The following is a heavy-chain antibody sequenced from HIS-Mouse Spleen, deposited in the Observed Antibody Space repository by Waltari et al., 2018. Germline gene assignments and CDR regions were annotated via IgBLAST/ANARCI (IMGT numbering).Heavy chain of an antibody. Sequence: EVQLVQSGGGLVKPGGSLILSCAASGCTFSSYSMNWVRQAPGKGLEWVSSISSSSSYIYYADSVKGRFTISRDNAKNSLYLQMNSLRAEDTAVYYCARRLLTGDAFDIWGQGTMVTVSS. J-gene: IGHJ3*02. D-gene: IGHD7-27*01. V-gene: IGHV3-21*01. CDR2: ISSSSSYI. CDR1: GCTFSSYS. CDR3: ARRLLTGDAFDI.